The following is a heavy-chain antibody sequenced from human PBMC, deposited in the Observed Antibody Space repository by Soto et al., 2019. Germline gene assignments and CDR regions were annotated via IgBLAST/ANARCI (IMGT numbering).Heavy chain of an antibody. CDR3: ATPDWQRSTHYYYYGMDV. D-gene: IGHD6-25*01. V-gene: IGHV1-24*01. Sequence: SVKVSCKVSGYTLTELSMHWVRQAPGKGLERMGGFDPEDGETIYAQKFQGRVTMTEDTSTDTAYMELSSLRSEDTAVYYCATPDWQRSTHYYYYGMDVWGQGTTVTVSS. J-gene: IGHJ6*02. CDR2: FDPEDGET. CDR1: GYTLTELS.